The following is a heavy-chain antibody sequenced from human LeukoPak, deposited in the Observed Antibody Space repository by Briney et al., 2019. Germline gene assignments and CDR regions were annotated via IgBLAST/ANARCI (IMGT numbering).Heavy chain of an antibody. CDR3: ARVLLWFGEDQPAYAFDI. D-gene: IGHD3-10*01. CDR1: GGSISSSSYY. CDR2: IYYSGST. Sequence: KASETLSLTCSVPGGSISSSSYYWGWIRQPPGKGLECIGSIYYSGSTYYNPSLKSRVTISVDTSKNQFSLKLSSVTAADTAVYYCARVLLWFGEDQPAYAFDIWGQGTMVTVSS. J-gene: IGHJ3*02. V-gene: IGHV4-39*07.